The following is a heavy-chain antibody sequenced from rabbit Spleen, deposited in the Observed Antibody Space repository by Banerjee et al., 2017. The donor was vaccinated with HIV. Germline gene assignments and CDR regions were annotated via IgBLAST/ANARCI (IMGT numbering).Heavy chain of an antibody. Sequence: QEQLVESGGGLVQPGGSLKLSCKASGFDFSHYGVSWVRQAPGKGLEWIGYIDPIFGNTYYANWVNGRFTISSHNAQNTLHLQLSSLTAADTATYFCVRDQAGDADYGPYYLNLWGQGTLVTVS. CDR1: GFDFSHYG. V-gene: IGHV1S47*01. CDR3: VRDQAGDADYGPYYLNL. J-gene: IGHJ4*01. D-gene: IGHD2-1*01. CDR2: IDPIFGNT.